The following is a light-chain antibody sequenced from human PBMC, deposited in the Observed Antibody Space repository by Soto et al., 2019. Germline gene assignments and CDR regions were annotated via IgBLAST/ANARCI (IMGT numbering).Light chain of an antibody. V-gene: IGLV1-44*01. Sequence: QSVLTQPPSASGTPGQRVTISCSGSSFNVGGNTVNWYQQVTGTAPKLLINSNNQRPSGVPDRFSGSKSGTSASLAISGLQSEDEADYYCAAWDDSLNGVVFGGGTQLTVL. J-gene: IGLJ2*01. CDR3: AAWDDSLNGVV. CDR1: SFNVGGNT. CDR2: SNN.